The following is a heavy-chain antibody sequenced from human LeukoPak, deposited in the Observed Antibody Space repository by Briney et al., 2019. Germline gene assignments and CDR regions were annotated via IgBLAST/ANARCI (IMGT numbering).Heavy chain of an antibody. CDR2: INHSGST. J-gene: IGHJ4*02. D-gene: IGHD6-6*01. Sequence: PSENLSLTCAVYGGSCGGYYWNWIRQPPGKGLEWIGEINHSGSTNYNPSLKSRVTISVDTSKNQFSLRLSSLTAADTAVYYCARASAYSSSSGVNYWGQGTLVTVSS. V-gene: IGHV4-34*01. CDR1: GGSCGGYY. CDR3: ARASAYSSSSGVNY.